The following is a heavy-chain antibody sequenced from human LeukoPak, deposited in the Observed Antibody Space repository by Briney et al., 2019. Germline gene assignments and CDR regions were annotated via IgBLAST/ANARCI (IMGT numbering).Heavy chain of an antibody. J-gene: IGHJ4*02. CDR3: ARESYSLGSSGYYYYFDY. D-gene: IGHD3-22*01. CDR2: ISSSGSTI. V-gene: IGHV3-48*04. Sequence: GGSLRLSCAASGFTFSSYGMHWVRQAPGKGLEWVSYISSSGSTIYYADSVKGRFTISRDNAKNSLYLQMNSLRAEDTAVYYCARESYSLGSSGYYYYFDYWGQGTLVTVSS. CDR1: GFTFSSYG.